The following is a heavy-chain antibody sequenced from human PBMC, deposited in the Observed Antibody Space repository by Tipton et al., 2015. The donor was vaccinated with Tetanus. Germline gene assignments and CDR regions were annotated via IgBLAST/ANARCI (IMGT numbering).Heavy chain of an antibody. V-gene: IGHV3-7*01. Sequence: SLRLSCAASGFTFSSYWMCWVRQAPGKGLEWVANIKQDGSEKYYADSVKGRFTISRDNAKNSLFLQVNSLRADDTAVYYCASSSRGDYDRSGYYGYFQHWGQGTLVTVS. CDR1: GFTFSSYW. J-gene: IGHJ1*01. CDR2: IKQDGSEK. D-gene: IGHD3-22*01. CDR3: ASSSRGDYDRSGYYGYFQH.